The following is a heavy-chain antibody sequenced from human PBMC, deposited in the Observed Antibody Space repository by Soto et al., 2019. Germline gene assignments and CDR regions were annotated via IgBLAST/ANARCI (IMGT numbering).Heavy chain of an antibody. J-gene: IGHJ3*02. Sequence: GESLKISCKGSGYNLTTYWFGWVRQMPGKGLEWMGIIYPGDSDTRYSPSFQGQVTISADKPISTAYLQWRSLKASDTAMYYCARRTPNWNDAFDIWGQGTMVTVSS. D-gene: IGHD1-1*01. CDR2: IYPGDSDT. CDR3: ARRTPNWNDAFDI. CDR1: GYNLTTYW. V-gene: IGHV5-51*01.